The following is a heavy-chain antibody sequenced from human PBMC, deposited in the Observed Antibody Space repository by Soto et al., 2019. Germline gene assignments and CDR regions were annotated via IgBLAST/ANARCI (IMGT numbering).Heavy chain of an antibody. Sequence: AAVKVSCKASGYTYTSYGSSWVREAPGQGLEWMGWISAYNGNTNYAQKLQGRVTMTTDTSTSTAYMELRSLRSDDTAVYYCARAPPLLDAFDIWGQGTMVTVSS. D-gene: IGHD2-15*01. CDR1: GYTYTSYG. V-gene: IGHV1-18*01. CDR3: ARAPPLLDAFDI. CDR2: ISAYNGNT. J-gene: IGHJ3*02.